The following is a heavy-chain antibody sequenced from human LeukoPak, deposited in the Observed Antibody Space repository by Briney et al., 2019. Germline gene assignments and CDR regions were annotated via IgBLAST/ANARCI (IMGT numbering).Heavy chain of an antibody. CDR2: ISPNSGGT. J-gene: IGHJ4*02. V-gene: IGHV1-2*02. CDR1: GYTFTGYY. Sequence: ASVKVSCKASGYTFTGYYMNWVRQAPGQGLEWMGWISPNSGGTNYAQKFQGRVTMTSDTSINTGYMEQSSLKSDDTAVYYCVRKSAARRTSEFDYWGQGSLVTVSS. CDR3: VRKSAARRTSEFDY. D-gene: IGHD6-6*01.